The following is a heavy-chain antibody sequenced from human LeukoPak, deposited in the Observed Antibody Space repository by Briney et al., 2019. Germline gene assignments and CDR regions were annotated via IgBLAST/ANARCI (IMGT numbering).Heavy chain of an antibody. Sequence: GGSLRLSCAPPGVTFSSYGMHWVRQAPGKGLEWVAVIWYDGSNKYYADSVKGRFTISRDNSKNTLYLQMNSLKAEDTAVYYCARTYYYDSSGYYPFDYWGQGTLVTVSS. CDR1: GVTFSSYG. CDR2: IWYDGSNK. D-gene: IGHD3-22*01. J-gene: IGHJ4*02. CDR3: ARTYYYDSSGYYPFDY. V-gene: IGHV3-33*01.